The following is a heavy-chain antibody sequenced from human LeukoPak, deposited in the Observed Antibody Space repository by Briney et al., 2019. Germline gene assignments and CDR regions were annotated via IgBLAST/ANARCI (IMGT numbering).Heavy chain of an antibody. D-gene: IGHD3-22*01. CDR3: ARDYSNYYDSSAYYPYYYYYGMDV. Sequence: SETLSLTCTVSGGSVSSGNYYWRWLRQPPGKGLEWIAYIHYSGSTNYNPSLKSRVTISVDTSKNQFSLKLSSVTAADTAVYYCARDYSNYYDSSAYYPYYYYYGMDVWGQGTTGTVSS. V-gene: IGHV4-61*01. CDR1: GGSVSSGNYY. CDR2: IHYSGST. J-gene: IGHJ6*02.